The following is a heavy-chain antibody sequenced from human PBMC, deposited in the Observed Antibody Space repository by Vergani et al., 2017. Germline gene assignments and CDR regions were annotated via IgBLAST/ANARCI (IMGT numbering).Heavy chain of an antibody. Sequence: VHLVESGGGVVQPGGSLRLSCAASGFTFSSYVMHWVRQGPGKGLEWVAFIRYDGDFRYYADSVRGRFTISRDNSENTLYLQMNSLIPEDTGVYFCAKPAIRPTVGGTDWGEFDYWGQGTLVTVSS. V-gene: IGHV3-30*02. CDR1: GFTFSSYV. D-gene: IGHD3-16*01. J-gene: IGHJ4*02. CDR3: AKPAIRPTVGGTDWGEFDY. CDR2: IRYDGDFR.